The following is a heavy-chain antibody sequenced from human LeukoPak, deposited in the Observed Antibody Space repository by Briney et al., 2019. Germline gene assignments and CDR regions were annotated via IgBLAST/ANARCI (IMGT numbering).Heavy chain of an antibody. Sequence: LSLTCTVSGGSISSGGYYWSWVRQAPGKGLEWVSSVPSSGGRTYYADSVKGRFTISRDNSKNTLYLQMNSLRAEDTAVYYCAKDRGGSSAWPAFDSWGQGTLVTVSS. J-gene: IGHJ4*02. CDR3: AKDRGGSSAWPAFDS. D-gene: IGHD6-19*01. CDR2: VPSSGGRT. CDR1: GGSISSGGYY. V-gene: IGHV3-23*01.